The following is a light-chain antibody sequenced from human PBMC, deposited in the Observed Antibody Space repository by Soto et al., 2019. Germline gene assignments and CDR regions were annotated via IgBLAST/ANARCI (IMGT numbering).Light chain of an antibody. V-gene: IGLV2-14*03. CDR1: SSDIGRYDY. J-gene: IGLJ1*01. CDR3: TSFTTAYTHV. Sequence: QSAPTQPASVSGAPGQSSPVSCTGTSSDIGRYDYVSWYQQHPGKVPKLLIYDVTNRPSGVSNRFSGSKSGNTASLTISGLQAEDEADYYCTSFTTAYTHVFGTGTKVTVL. CDR2: DVT.